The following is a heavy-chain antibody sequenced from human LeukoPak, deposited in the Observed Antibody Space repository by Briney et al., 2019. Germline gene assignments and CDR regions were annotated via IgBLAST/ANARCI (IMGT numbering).Heavy chain of an antibody. V-gene: IGHV3-23*01. CDR3: AKHSGSYLFDY. CDR2: ISGSGGST. D-gene: IGHD1-26*01. Sequence: GGSLRLSCAASGFTVSNNYMTWVRQAPGKGLEWVSAISGSGGSTYYADSVKGRFTISRDNSKNTLYLQMNSLRAEDTAVYYCAKHSGSYLFDYWGQGTLVTVSS. J-gene: IGHJ4*02. CDR1: GFTVSNNY.